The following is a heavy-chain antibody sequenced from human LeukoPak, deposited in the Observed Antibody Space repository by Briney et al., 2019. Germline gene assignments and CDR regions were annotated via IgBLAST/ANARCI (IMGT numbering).Heavy chain of an antibody. CDR3: AKAPADYGQGYYFDY. CDR2: ISGSGGST. V-gene: IGHV3-23*01. J-gene: IGHJ4*02. CDR1: GFTFSSYA. D-gene: IGHD4-17*01. Sequence: PGGSLRLSCAASGFTFSSYAMSWVRQTPGKGLEWVSAISGSGGSTYYADSVKGRFTISRDNSKNTLYLQMNSLRAEDTAVYYCAKAPADYGQGYYFDYWGQGTLVTVSS.